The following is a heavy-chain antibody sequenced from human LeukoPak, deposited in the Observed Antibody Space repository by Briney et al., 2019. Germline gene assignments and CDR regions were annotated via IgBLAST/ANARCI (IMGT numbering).Heavy chain of an antibody. CDR1: GGSVSSGSYY. CDR2: IYYSGST. J-gene: IGHJ4*02. Sequence: KTSETLSLTCTVSGGSVSSGSYYWSWIRQPPGKGLEWIGYIYYSGSTNYNPSLKSRVTISVDTSKNQFSLKLSSVTAADTAVYYCAREYYYDSSGEFDYWGQGTLVTVSS. CDR3: AREYYYDSSGEFDY. V-gene: IGHV4-61*01. D-gene: IGHD3-22*01.